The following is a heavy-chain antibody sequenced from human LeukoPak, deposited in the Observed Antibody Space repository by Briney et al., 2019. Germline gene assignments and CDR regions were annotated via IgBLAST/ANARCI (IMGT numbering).Heavy chain of an antibody. Sequence: GGSLRLSCAASGFDFSHYGMSWVRQSPGKGLEWVSTFSGTSTLTYYADSLEGRFAISRENAKNSLYLQMNSLRAEDTAVYYCATEYSDNSGYCFHWGQGTLVTVSS. CDR1: GFDFSHYG. V-gene: IGHV3-21*01. D-gene: IGHD3-22*01. CDR2: FSGTSTLT. CDR3: ATEYSDNSGYCFH. J-gene: IGHJ4*02.